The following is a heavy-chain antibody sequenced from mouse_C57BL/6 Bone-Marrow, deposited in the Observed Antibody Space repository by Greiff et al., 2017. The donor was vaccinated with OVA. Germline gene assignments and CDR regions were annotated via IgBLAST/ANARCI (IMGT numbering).Heavy chain of an antibody. CDR3: ARREGYDDYYAMDY. J-gene: IGHJ4*01. D-gene: IGHD2-2*01. Sequence: VQLKESGPELVKPGASVKIPCKASGYTFTDYNMDWVKQSHGKSLEWIGDINPNNGGTIYNQKFKGKATLTVDKSSSTAYMELRSLTSEDTAVYYCARREGYDDYYAMDYWGQGTSVTVSS. CDR2: INPNNGGT. V-gene: IGHV1-18*01. CDR1: GYTFTDYN.